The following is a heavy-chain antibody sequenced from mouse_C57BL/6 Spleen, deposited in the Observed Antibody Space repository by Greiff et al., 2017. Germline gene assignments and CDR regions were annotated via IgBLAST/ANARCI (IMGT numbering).Heavy chain of an antibody. J-gene: IGHJ2*01. CDR3: ARGDSSVSYVDY. D-gene: IGHD3-2*02. CDR2: ISSGGSYT. V-gene: IGHV5-6*02. CDR1: GFTFSSYD. Sequence: DVMLVESGGDLVKPGGSLKLSCAASGFTFSSYDMSWVRQTPDQRLEWVATISSGGSYTYYPDSVKGRFTISRDNAKNTLYLQMSSLNSEDTAMYYCARGDSSVSYVDYWGQGTTLTVSS.